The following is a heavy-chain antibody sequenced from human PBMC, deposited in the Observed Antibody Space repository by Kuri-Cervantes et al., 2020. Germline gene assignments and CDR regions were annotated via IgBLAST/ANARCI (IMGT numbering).Heavy chain of an antibody. CDR2: ISGSGGST. V-gene: IGHV3-23*01. Sequence: GGSLRLSCAASGFIFDDYAMHWVRQVPGKGLEWVSAISGSGGSTYYADSVKGRFTISRDNSKNTLYLQMNSLRAEDTAVYYCAKIARGTSDILTTWGQGTLVTVSS. CDR1: GFIFDDYA. CDR3: AKIARGTSDILTT. J-gene: IGHJ5*02. D-gene: IGHD3-9*01.